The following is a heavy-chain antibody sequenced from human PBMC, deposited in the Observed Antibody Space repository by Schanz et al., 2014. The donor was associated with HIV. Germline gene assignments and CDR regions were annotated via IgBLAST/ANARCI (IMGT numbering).Heavy chain of an antibody. Sequence: EVQLLEFGGGLVRPGESLRLSCLASGFTFNNYAMSWVRQAPGKGLEWVAVINWNGDTTYYADSVKGRFSISRDNSNNVLLQHRTTLRAEDTVKYYCTREGNYYGGSVPGPGGQGALVSVSS. CDR2: INWNGDTT. J-gene: IGHJ5*02. V-gene: IGHV3-23*01. CDR1: GFTFNNYA. CDR3: TREGNYYGGSVPGP. D-gene: IGHD2-21*01.